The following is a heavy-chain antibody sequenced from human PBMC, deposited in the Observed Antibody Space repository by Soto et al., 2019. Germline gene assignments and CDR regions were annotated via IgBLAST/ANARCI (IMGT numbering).Heavy chain of an antibody. D-gene: IGHD3-10*01. CDR3: ARVTAGSGSYQIDL. J-gene: IGHJ4*01. CDR1: GFPFSSFS. Sequence: QLVESGGGLVKPGGSLRLSCVASGFPFSSFSLNWIRQAPGKGLEWVSSIGRVSTYIYYADSVRGRFTVSRDNAKNSVYLQMNGLPTEDSGIYYCARVTAGSGSYQIDLLGHGTLVTVSS. CDR2: IGRVSTYI. V-gene: IGHV3-21*02.